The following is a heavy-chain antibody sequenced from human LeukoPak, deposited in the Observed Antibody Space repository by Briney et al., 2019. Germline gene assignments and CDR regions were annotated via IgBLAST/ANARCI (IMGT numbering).Heavy chain of an antibody. Sequence: PGGSLRLSCAAPGFTFSSYWMSWVRQAPGKGLEWVANIKQDGSEKYYVDSVKGRFTISRDNAKNSLYLQMNSLRAEDTAVYYCATTSRGGWVVRDYWGQGTLVTVSS. CDR2: IKQDGSEK. D-gene: IGHD6-19*01. CDR1: GFTFSSYW. CDR3: ATTSRGGWVVRDY. V-gene: IGHV3-7*01. J-gene: IGHJ4*02.